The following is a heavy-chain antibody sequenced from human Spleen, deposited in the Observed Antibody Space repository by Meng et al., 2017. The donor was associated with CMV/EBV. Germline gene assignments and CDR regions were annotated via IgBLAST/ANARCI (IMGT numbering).Heavy chain of an antibody. CDR2: INQDGREK. V-gene: IGHV3-7*01. CDR3: ARVIWSGYPSFDL. Sequence: GESLKISCAASGFTFSNYGIHWVRQAPGKGLEWVAHINQDGREKSYVDSVKGRFTISRDNAENSLYLRIYSLRAEDTAVYYCARVIWSGYPSFDLWGQGTLVTVSS. CDR1: GFTFSNYG. D-gene: IGHD3-3*01. J-gene: IGHJ4*02.